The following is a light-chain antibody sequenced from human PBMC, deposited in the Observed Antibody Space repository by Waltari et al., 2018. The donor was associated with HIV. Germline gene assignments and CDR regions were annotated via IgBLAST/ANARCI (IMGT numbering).Light chain of an antibody. Sequence: QSALTQPPSVSGAPGQRVTIPCTGNRSNIGAGYFVHWYPHLPGTAPKLLVHSDINRPSGVPDRFSGSKSGTSASLVITGLQAEDEADYYCQSYDSSLRASVFGGGTKLTVL. J-gene: IGLJ2*01. CDR1: RSNIGAGYF. CDR3: QSYDSSLRASV. CDR2: SDI. V-gene: IGLV1-40*01.